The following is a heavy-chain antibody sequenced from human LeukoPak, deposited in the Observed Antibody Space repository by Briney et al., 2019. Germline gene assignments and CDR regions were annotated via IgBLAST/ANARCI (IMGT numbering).Heavy chain of an antibody. Sequence: SVKVSCKASGGTFSSYAISWVRQAPGQGLEWMGGIIPIFGTANYAQKFQGRVTITTDESTSTAYMELSSLRSEDTAVYYCASPPPYYDFWSGYYGYFDYWGQGTLVTVSS. V-gene: IGHV1-69*05. CDR3: ASPPPYYDFWSGYYGYFDY. CDR1: GGTFSSYA. CDR2: IIPIFGTA. D-gene: IGHD3-3*01. J-gene: IGHJ4*02.